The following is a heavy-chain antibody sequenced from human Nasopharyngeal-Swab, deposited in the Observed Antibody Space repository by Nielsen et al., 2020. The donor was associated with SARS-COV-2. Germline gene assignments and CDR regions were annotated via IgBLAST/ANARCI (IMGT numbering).Heavy chain of an antibody. CDR2: ISYDGSFK. J-gene: IGHJ4*02. Sequence: GESLKISCAASGFTFSNYGMHWVRQAPGKGLEWVTVISYDGSFKYHADSVKGRFTISRDNSKNTLYLQMNSLRAEDTAVYYCAKGNYDFWSASANFDYWGQGTLVTVSS. D-gene: IGHD3-3*01. CDR3: AKGNYDFWSASANFDY. CDR1: GFTFSNYG. V-gene: IGHV3-30*18.